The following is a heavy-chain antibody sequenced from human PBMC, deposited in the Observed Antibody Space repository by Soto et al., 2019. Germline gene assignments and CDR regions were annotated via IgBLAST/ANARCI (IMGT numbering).Heavy chain of an antibody. Sequence: PSETLSLTCTVSGGSISSYYWSWIRQPPGKGLEWIGYIYYSGSTNYNPSLKSRVTISVDTSKNQFSLKLSSVTAADTAVYYCARASRPRQGWFDPWGQGTLVTVSS. J-gene: IGHJ5*02. CDR3: ARASRPRQGWFDP. CDR2: IYYSGST. V-gene: IGHV4-59*01. CDR1: GGSISSYY.